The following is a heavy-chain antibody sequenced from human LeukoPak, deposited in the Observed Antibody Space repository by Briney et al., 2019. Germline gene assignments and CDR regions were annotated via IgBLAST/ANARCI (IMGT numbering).Heavy chain of an antibody. CDR2: ISGSGGHT. CDR1: GFTFSNYA. D-gene: IGHD3-10*01. CDR3: AKGATGWFGYYSDY. Sequence: GGSLRLSCAASGFTFSNYAMTWVRQAPGKGLEWVSGISGSGGHTYNADSLKGRFTISRDNSKNTLYLQMNSLRAEDTAVYYCAKGATGWFGYYSDYWGQGTLVTVSS. J-gene: IGHJ4*02. V-gene: IGHV3-23*01.